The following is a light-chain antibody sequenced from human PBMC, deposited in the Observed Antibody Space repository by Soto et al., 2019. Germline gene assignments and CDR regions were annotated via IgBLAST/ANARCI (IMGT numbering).Light chain of an antibody. Sequence: DIQMTQSPSTLSASVGDRVTITCRASQSISSWLAWYQQKPGKAPKLLIYDASNLESGVPSRFSGGGSGTEFSLTISSLQPDDFANYYCQHYNSYWTFGQGTKVDIK. V-gene: IGKV1-5*01. CDR3: QHYNSYWT. CDR2: DAS. CDR1: QSISSW. J-gene: IGKJ1*01.